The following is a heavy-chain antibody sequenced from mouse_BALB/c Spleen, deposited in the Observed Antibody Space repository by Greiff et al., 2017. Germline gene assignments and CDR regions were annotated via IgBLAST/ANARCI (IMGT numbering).Heavy chain of an antibody. Sequence: EVKLVESGPGLVKPSQSLSLTCTVTGYSITSDYAWNWIRQFPGNKLEWMGYISYSGSTSYNPSLKSRISITRDTSKNQFFLQLNSVTTEDTATYYCARSYDYDGVYWGQGTLVTVSA. CDR2: ISYSGST. CDR3: ARSYDYDGVY. J-gene: IGHJ3*01. D-gene: IGHD2-4*01. CDR1: GYSITSDYA. V-gene: IGHV3-2*02.